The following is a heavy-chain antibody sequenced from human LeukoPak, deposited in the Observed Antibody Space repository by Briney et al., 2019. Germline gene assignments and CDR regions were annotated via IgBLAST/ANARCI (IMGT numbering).Heavy chain of an antibody. J-gene: IGHJ4*02. CDR1: GFTFSSYS. CDR3: ARISISGSYYLNDNYFDY. CDR2: IYHSGST. D-gene: IGHD3-10*01. Sequence: LRLSCAASGFTFSSYSMNWVRQAPGKGLEWIGYIYHSGSTYYNPSLKSRVTISVDRSKNQFSLKLSSVTAADTAVYYCARISISGSYYLNDNYFDYWGQGTLVTVSS. V-gene: IGHV4-30-2*01.